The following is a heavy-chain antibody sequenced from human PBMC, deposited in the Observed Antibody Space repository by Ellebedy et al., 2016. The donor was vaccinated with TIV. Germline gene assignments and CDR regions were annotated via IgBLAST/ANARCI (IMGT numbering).Heavy chain of an antibody. CDR1: GGSFSGYY. Sequence: MPSETLSLTCAVYGGSFSGYYWTWIRKPPGQGREWIGAIKHSGSTNDNPSLTSRVTISVDTSKNQFSLNRRSMTAADTAVYYRASYGPGLGTPKWHFALWGRGTLVTVSS. V-gene: IGHV4-34*01. J-gene: IGHJ2*01. CDR3: ASYGPGLGTPKWHFAL. D-gene: IGHD1/OR15-1a*01. CDR2: IKHSGST.